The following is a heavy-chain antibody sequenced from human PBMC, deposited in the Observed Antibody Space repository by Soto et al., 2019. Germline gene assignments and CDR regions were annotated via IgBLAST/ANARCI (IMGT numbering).Heavy chain of an antibody. V-gene: IGHV3-74*01. CDR2: ISPDGRST. CDR1: GFIFTNNW. Sequence: EVLLVESGGGLIQPGGSLRLSCAASGFIFTNNWMNWVRQVTGEGLVWISRISPDGRSTNYADSVRGRFTISRDNAKNMVFLQMNNLGAEDPAVYYCVRALSYCPNGVCSSWGQGTLVTVSS. CDR3: VRALSYCPNGVCSS. J-gene: IGHJ4*02. D-gene: IGHD2-8*01.